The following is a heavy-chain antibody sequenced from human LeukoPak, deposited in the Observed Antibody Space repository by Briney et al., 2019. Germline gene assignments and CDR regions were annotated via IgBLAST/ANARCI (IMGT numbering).Heavy chain of an antibody. Sequence: ASVKVSCKASGYSFTSNVITWVRQAPGQGLEWMAWIGAFSANTNYAQKFQGRVSLTADTSTSTAYMELTTLTSDDTAVYYCARGSSYTSSWHEDYWGQGTLVTVSS. V-gene: IGHV1-18*01. CDR3: ARGSSYTSSWHEDY. CDR2: IGAFSANT. D-gene: IGHD6-13*01. J-gene: IGHJ4*02. CDR1: GYSFTSNV.